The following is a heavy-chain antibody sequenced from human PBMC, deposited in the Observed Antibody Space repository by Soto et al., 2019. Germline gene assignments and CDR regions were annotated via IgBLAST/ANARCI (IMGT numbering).Heavy chain of an antibody. J-gene: IGHJ4*02. D-gene: IGHD1-1*01. CDR2: INAGNGDT. V-gene: IGHV1-3*01. CDR3: ARDPGTGAALRAYHFDY. CDR1: RYSFTTYA. Sequence: SVKVSCKASRYSFTTYALHWVRQAPGQRLEWMGWINAGNGDTKYSEKFQGRVTITRDTSANTAYMELSSLRSEDTSVYYCARDPGTGAALRAYHFDYWGQGTLVTVS.